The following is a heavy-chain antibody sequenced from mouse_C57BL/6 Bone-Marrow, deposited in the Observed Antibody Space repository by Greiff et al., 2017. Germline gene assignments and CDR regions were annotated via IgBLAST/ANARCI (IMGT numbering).Heavy chain of an antibody. V-gene: IGHV1-5*01. CDR3: TSRQLSPWFAY. D-gene: IGHD3-2*02. CDR1: GYTFTSYW. J-gene: IGHJ3*01. Sequence: VQLQQSGTVLARPGASVKMSCKTSGYTFTSYWMHWVKQRPGQGLEWIGAIYPGNSDTSYNQKFKGKAKLTAVTSASTAYMALSSLTNEDSAVYYGTSRQLSPWFAYWGQGTLGTGSA. CDR2: IYPGNSDT.